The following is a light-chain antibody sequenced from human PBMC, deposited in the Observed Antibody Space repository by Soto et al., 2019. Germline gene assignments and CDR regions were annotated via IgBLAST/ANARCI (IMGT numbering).Light chain of an antibody. CDR2: SDN. Sequence: QSVLTQPPSASGTPGQRVTISCSGSSSNIGSNTVDWYQHLTGTAPKLLIYSDNRRPSGVPDRFSGSKSVTSASLAISGLQSEDEADYYCAVWDDSLNGWVFGGGTKLNVL. V-gene: IGLV1-44*01. CDR3: AVWDDSLNGWV. CDR1: SSNIGSNT. J-gene: IGLJ3*02.